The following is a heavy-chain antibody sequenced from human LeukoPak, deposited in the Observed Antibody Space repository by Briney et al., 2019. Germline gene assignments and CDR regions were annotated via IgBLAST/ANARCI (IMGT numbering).Heavy chain of an antibody. J-gene: IGHJ4*02. D-gene: IGHD3-22*01. CDR1: GYTFTSYY. CDR2: INPSGGST. Sequence: ASVKVSCKASGYTFTSYYMHWVRQAPGQGPEWMGIINPSGGSTSYAQKFQGRVTMTRDTSTSTVYMELSSLRSEDTAVYYCARDYHDSSGYYVNTYYFDYWGQGTLVTVSS. V-gene: IGHV1-46*01. CDR3: ARDYHDSSGYYVNTYYFDY.